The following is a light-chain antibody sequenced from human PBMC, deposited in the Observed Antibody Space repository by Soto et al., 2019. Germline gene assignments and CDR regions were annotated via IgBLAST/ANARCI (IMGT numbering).Light chain of an antibody. CDR3: CSYAGSRTLV. Sequence: QSALTQPASVSGSPGQSITISCTGTSSDVGNYNLVSWYQHHPGKAPKLMIYDVTRRPSGVSNRFSGSKSGNTASLTISGLQAEDEADYYCCSYAGSRTLVFGGGTKLTVL. V-gene: IGLV2-23*02. CDR2: DVT. J-gene: IGLJ2*01. CDR1: SSDVGNYNL.